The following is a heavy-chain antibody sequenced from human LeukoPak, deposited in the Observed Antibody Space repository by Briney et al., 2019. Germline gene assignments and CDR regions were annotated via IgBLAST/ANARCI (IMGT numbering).Heavy chain of an antibody. D-gene: IGHD3-16*02. V-gene: IGHV1-18*01. Sequence: GASVKVSCKASGYTFSKYGISWARQAPGQGLDWVGWISVNNGLTDYGQKLQGRVTMTTDTSTSTAYMELGSLRSDDTAVYYCARDFYPVALDFWGQGTLVTVSS. CDR2: ISVNNGLT. CDR3: ARDFYPVALDF. CDR1: GYTFSKYG. J-gene: IGHJ3*01.